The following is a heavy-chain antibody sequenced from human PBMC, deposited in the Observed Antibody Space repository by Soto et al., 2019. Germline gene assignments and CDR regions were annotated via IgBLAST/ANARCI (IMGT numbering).Heavy chain of an antibody. D-gene: IGHD1-26*01. CDR3: ARMVGATPLYNWFDP. Sequence: GASVKVSCKASGYTFTSYGISWVRQAPGQGLEWMGWISAYNGNTNYAQKLQGRVTMTTDTSTSTAYMELRSLRSDDTAVYYCARMVGATPLYNWFDPWGQGTLVTVSS. CDR1: GYTFTSYG. J-gene: IGHJ5*02. V-gene: IGHV1-18*01. CDR2: ISAYNGNT.